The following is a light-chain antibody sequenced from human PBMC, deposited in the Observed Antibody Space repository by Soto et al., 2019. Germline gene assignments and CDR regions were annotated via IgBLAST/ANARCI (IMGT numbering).Light chain of an antibody. CDR2: DAS. CDR3: QQRSNWPPLIT. Sequence: EIVLTQSPATLSLSPGERATLSCRAIQSVSSYLVWYQQKPGQAPRLLIYDASNRATGIPARFSGSGSGTDFTLTISSLQPEDFAVYYCQQRSNWPPLITFGQGTRLEI. V-gene: IGKV3-11*01. J-gene: IGKJ5*01. CDR1: QSVSSY.